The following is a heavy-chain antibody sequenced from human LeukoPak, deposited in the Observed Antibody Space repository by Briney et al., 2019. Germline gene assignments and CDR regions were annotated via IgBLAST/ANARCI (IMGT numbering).Heavy chain of an antibody. D-gene: IGHD2-2*02. CDR2: ISSSSSTI. Sequence: PGGSLRLSCAASGFTFSSYCMNWVRQAPGKGLEWVSYISSSSSTIYYVDSVKGRFTISRDNAKNSLYLQMNSLRAEDTAVYYCSGETDIGLLPGAIEDWGQGTLVTVSS. V-gene: IGHV3-48*04. CDR3: SGETDIGLLPGAIED. CDR1: GFTFSSYC. J-gene: IGHJ4*02.